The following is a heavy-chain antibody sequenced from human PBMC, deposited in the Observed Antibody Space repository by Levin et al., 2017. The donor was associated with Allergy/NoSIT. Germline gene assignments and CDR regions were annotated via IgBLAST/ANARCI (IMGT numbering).Heavy chain of an antibody. CDR3: ASDRTITASGQTYYYGMDV. Sequence: SETLSLTCTVSGGSISGYYWSWIRQPPGKGLEWIGYMYNSGSTKYNPSLKSRVTISVDTSKNQFSLKLNSVTAADAAVYYCASDRTITASGQTYYYGMDVWGQGTTVTVSS. CDR2: MYNSGST. D-gene: IGHD1-26*01. V-gene: IGHV4-59*01. J-gene: IGHJ6*02. CDR1: GGSISGYY.